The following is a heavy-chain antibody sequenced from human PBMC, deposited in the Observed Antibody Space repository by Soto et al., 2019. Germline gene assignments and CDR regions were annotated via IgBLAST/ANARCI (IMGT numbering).Heavy chain of an antibody. V-gene: IGHV1-3*05. CDR1: GYTFTSYA. J-gene: IGHJ6*02. CDR3: ASSYCISTSCPPYYGMDV. CDR2: INAGNGNT. Sequence: QVQLVQSGAEEKKAGASVKVSCKASGYTFTSYAMHWVRQAPGQRLEWMGWINAGNGNTKYSQKFQGRVTITRDTSASTAYMELSSLRSEDTALYYCASSYCISTSCPPYYGMDVWGQGTTVTVSS. D-gene: IGHD2-2*01.